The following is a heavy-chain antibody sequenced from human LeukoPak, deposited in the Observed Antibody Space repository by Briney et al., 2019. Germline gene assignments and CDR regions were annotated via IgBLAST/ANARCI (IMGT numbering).Heavy chain of an antibody. D-gene: IGHD6-19*01. J-gene: IGHJ4*02. Sequence: SETLSLTCTVSGGSISSYYWSWIRQPPGKGLEWIGYIYYSGSAIYSPSLKSRVTISVDTSKNQFSLKLSSVTAADTAVYYCARDRGGGLFDYWGQGTLVTVSS. CDR1: GGSISSYY. CDR2: IYYSGSA. V-gene: IGHV4-59*01. CDR3: ARDRGGGLFDY.